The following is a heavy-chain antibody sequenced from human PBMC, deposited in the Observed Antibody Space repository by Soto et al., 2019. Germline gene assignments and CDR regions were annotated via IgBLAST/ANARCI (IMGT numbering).Heavy chain of an antibody. CDR1: GLTVSNND. V-gene: IGHV3-53*01. J-gene: IGHJ4*02. CDR2: IYTGGAT. D-gene: IGHD2-21*01. Sequence: PGGSLRLSCAASGLTVSNNDMSWVRQAPGKGLEWVSVIYTGGATYYGDSVKGRFTISRDKSTNTLHLQMNNLRAEDTAVYYCARIPVRGSYFFDYWGQGTLVTVSS. CDR3: ARIPVRGSYFFDY.